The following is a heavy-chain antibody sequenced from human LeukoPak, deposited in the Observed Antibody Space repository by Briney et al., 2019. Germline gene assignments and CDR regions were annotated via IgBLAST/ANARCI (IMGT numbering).Heavy chain of an antibody. D-gene: IGHD5-18*01. CDR2: IIPIFGTA. V-gene: IGHV1-69*06. CDR3: ASHRARGYSYGYGYYFDY. J-gene: IGHJ4*02. CDR1: GGTFSSYA. Sequence: ASVKVSCKASGGTFSSYAISWVRQAPGQGLEWMGGIIPIFGTANYAQKFQGRVTITANKSTSTAYMELSSLRSEDTAVYYCASHRARGYSYGYGYYFDYWGQGTLVTVSS.